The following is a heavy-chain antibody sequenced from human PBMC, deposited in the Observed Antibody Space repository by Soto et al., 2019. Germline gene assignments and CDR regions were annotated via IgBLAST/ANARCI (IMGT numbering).Heavy chain of an antibody. Sequence: QGHLVQSGAEVKKPGTSVKVSCKASGYTSTRYGISWVRQAPGQGLEWMGWISGYNGDTNYAQNLQGRVTMTIDTSTTTAYMELRSLTSDDTAVYYCAKNGQPPYYYYGLDVWGQGTTVTVSS. CDR1: GYTSTRYG. J-gene: IGHJ6*02. CDR2: ISGYNGDT. V-gene: IGHV1-18*01. CDR3: AKNGQPPYYYYGLDV. D-gene: IGHD2-8*01.